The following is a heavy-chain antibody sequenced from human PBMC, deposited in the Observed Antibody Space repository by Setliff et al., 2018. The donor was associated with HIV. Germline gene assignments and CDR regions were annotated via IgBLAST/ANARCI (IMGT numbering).Heavy chain of an antibody. CDR3: ARQVGSQYSYWSYYFDP. CDR1: GYSISSGYL. Sequence: SETLSLTCAVSGYSISSGYLWGWIRQPPGKGLEWIGSLYHSGTNFYNPSLKSRVTISLDTSTNRFSLKLNSVTAADTAIYYCARQVGSQYSYWSYYFDPWVQGALVTVSS. J-gene: IGHJ4*02. D-gene: IGHD5-18*01. V-gene: IGHV4-38-2*01. CDR2: LYHSGTN.